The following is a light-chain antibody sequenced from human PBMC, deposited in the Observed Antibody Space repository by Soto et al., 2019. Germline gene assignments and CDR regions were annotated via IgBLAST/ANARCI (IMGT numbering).Light chain of an antibody. Sequence: EIVMTQSPATLSVSPGERATLSCRASQSISNSLAWYQQKPGQAPSLLIYGASTRATGIPARFSGSGSGTEFTLNISSLQSEDSAVYYCQQYNNWPPRTFGQGTKLEIK. CDR2: GAS. V-gene: IGKV3-15*01. CDR3: QQYNNWPPRT. J-gene: IGKJ2*01. CDR1: QSISNS.